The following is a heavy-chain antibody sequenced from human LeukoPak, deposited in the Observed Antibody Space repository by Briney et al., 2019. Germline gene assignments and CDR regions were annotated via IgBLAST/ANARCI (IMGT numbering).Heavy chain of an antibody. CDR3: ARDCSSTSCGAFDI. D-gene: IGHD2-2*01. CDR1: GGSISSGGYY. V-gene: IGHV4-31*03. Sequence: SETLSLTCTVSGGSISSGGYYWSWIRQHPGKGLEWIGYIHYSGSTYYNPSLKSRVTISVDTSKNQFSLKLSSVTAADTAVYYCARDCSSTSCGAFDIWGQGTMVTVSS. J-gene: IGHJ3*02. CDR2: IHYSGST.